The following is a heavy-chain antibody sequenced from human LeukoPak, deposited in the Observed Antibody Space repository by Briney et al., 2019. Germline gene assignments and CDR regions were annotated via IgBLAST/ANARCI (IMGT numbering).Heavy chain of an antibody. D-gene: IGHD3-22*01. CDR2: IYYSGST. Sequence: PFETLSLTCTVSGGSISYYYWSWIRQPPGKGLEWIGYIYYSGSTNYNPSLKSRVTISVDTSKNQFSLKLSSVTAADTAVYYCARGGYDSRSFDIWGQGTMVTVSS. CDR3: ARGGYDSRSFDI. CDR1: GGSISYYY. V-gene: IGHV4-59*01. J-gene: IGHJ3*02.